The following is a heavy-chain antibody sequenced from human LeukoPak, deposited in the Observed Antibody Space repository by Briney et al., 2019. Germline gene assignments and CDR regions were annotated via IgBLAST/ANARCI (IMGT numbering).Heavy chain of an antibody. Sequence: PSETLSLTYTVSGGSISSYYWSWIRQPQGKGLEWIGYIYYSGSTNYNPSLKSRVTISVDTPKNQFSLKLSSVTAADTAVYYCARLSYSSGIDYWGQGTLVTVSS. CDR1: GGSISSYY. J-gene: IGHJ4*02. D-gene: IGHD6-19*01. CDR2: IYYSGST. CDR3: ARLSYSSGIDY. V-gene: IGHV4-59*08.